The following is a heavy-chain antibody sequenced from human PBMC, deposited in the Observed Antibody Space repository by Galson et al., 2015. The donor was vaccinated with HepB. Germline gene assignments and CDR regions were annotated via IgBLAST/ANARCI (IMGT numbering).Heavy chain of an antibody. Sequence: SVKVSCKASGFTFTSSAMQWVRQARGQRLEWIGWIVVGSGNTNYAQKFQERVTITRDMSTSTAYMELSSLRSEDTAVYYCAADPASLERRVSGMDVWGQGTTVTVSS. CDR1: GFTFTSSA. J-gene: IGHJ6*02. D-gene: IGHD1-1*01. CDR3: AADPASLERRVSGMDV. V-gene: IGHV1-58*02. CDR2: IVVGSGNT.